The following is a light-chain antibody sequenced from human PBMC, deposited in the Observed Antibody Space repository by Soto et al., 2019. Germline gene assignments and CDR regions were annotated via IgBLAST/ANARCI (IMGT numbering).Light chain of an antibody. V-gene: IGKV3-20*01. CDR3: QHYGTSAL. Sequence: EIVLTQSPGTLSLSPGERATLSCRASQSVSSSYLAWYQQKPGQAPRLLIYGASSRATGIPDRFSVSGSGTDFTLTISRLEPEDFALYYCQHYGTSALFGPGTKVDIK. CDR2: GAS. CDR1: QSVSSSY. J-gene: IGKJ3*01.